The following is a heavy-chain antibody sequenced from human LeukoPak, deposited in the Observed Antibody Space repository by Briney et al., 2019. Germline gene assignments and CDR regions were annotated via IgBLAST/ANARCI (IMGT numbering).Heavy chain of an antibody. CDR3: AKLTYYYDSSGQFQH. D-gene: IGHD3-22*01. CDR1: GFTFSSYA. J-gene: IGHJ1*01. CDR2: ISGSGGST. V-gene: IGHV3-23*01. Sequence: PGGSLRLSCAASGFTFSSYAMSWVRQAPGKGLEWVSAISGSGGSTYYADSVKGRFTISRDNSKNTLYLQMNSLRAEDTAVYYCAKLTYYYDSSGQFQHWGQGTLVTVSS.